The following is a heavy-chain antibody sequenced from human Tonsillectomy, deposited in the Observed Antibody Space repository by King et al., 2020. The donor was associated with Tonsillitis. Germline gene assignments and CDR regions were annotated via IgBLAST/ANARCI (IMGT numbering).Heavy chain of an antibody. V-gene: IGHV4-39*01. D-gene: IGHD1-26*01. Sequence: QLQESGPGVVKPSETLSLTCTVSGGSISSSDQYWAWIRQPPGKGLEWIGYMYYSGTIFYKPSLKGRITISGGTSENRFSLKLSSVTAADTAVYFCARYVSGSFDDWGQGALVTVSS. CDR2: MYYSGTI. J-gene: IGHJ4*02. CDR1: GGSISSSDQY. CDR3: ARYVSGSFDD.